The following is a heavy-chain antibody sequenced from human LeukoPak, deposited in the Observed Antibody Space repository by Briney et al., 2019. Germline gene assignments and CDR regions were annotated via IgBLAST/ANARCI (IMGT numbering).Heavy chain of an antibody. CDR1: GFTFSSYC. CDR3: ASGCAYFDF. Sequence: GGTLRLSCAASGFTFSSYCMHWVLQAPGKGLVWVSHINTDGSSTSYADSVKRRFTISRDNDKNTLHLQMNSLIAEDTAVYYCASGCAYFDFWGQGTLVTVSS. CDR2: INTDGSST. D-gene: IGHD5-12*01. J-gene: IGHJ4*02. V-gene: IGHV3-74*01.